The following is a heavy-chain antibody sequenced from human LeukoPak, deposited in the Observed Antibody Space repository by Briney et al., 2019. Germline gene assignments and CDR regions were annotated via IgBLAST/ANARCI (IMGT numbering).Heavy chain of an antibody. CDR3: ARCLYYYDSSGYHIPQGGGYYFDY. Sequence: SVKVSCKASGGTFSSYAISWVRQAPGQGLEWMGGIIPIFGTANYARKFQGRVTITTDESTSTAYMELSSLRSEDTAVYYCARCLYYYDSSGYHIPQGGGYYFDYWGQGTLVTVSS. CDR1: GGTFSSYA. CDR2: IIPIFGTA. D-gene: IGHD3-22*01. J-gene: IGHJ4*02. V-gene: IGHV1-69*05.